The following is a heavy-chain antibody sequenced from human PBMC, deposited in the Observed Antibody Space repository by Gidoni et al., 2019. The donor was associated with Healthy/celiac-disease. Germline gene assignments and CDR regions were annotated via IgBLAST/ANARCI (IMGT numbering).Heavy chain of an antibody. Sequence: QVQLVESGGDVVQPGRSLRLSCAASGFTFSSYGRHWVRQAPGKGLEWVAVRSYDGSKKYYADSVKGRFTIARDNSKNTLDLQMNSLRAEDTAVYDCAKDRGGGLRLGELSFWGQGTLVTVSS. CDR1: GFTFSSYG. CDR3: AKDRGGGLRLGELSF. CDR2: RSYDGSKK. V-gene: IGHV3-30*18. J-gene: IGHJ4*02. D-gene: IGHD3-16*02.